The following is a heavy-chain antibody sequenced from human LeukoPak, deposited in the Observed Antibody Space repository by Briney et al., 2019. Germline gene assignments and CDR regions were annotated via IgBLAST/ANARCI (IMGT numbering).Heavy chain of an antibody. CDR2: IKSKTDGGTT. J-gene: IGHJ4*02. CDR1: GFTVSSNY. V-gene: IGHV3-15*01. Sequence: GGSLRLSCAASGFTVSSNYMSWVRQAPGKGLEWVGRIKSKTDGGTTDYAAPVKGRFTISRDDSKNTLYLQMNSLKTEDTAVYYCTTGLQKSGYDPRFDYWGQGTLVTVSS. CDR3: TTGLQKSGYDPRFDY. D-gene: IGHD5-12*01.